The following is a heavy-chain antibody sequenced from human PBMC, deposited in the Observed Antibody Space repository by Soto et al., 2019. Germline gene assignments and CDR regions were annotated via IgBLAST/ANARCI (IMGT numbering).Heavy chain of an antibody. CDR3: AKDGRVLGFCSGGTCPGGF. V-gene: IGHV3-23*01. D-gene: IGHD2-15*01. CDR1: GFTFGTTD. CDR2: IDGSGGIT. Sequence: GGSLRLSCAASGFTFGTTDMSWVRQAPGEGLEWVSTIDGSGGITYYADSVKGRFTISRDNSKNTLYLQMNSLRGEDTALYYYAKDGRVLGFCSGGTCPGGFWGKGTTVTV. J-gene: IGHJ6*03.